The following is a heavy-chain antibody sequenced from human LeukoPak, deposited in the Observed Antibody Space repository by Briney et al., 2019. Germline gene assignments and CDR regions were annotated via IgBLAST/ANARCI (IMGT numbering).Heavy chain of an antibody. Sequence: GGSLRLSCAASGFTFDDYGMSWVRQAPGKGLEWVSGINWNGGSTGYADSVKGRFTISRDNAKNTLYLQMNSLTAEDTAVYYCARAGLPAENDYWGQGTLVTVSS. D-gene: IGHD1-14*01. CDR2: INWNGGST. V-gene: IGHV3-20*04. J-gene: IGHJ4*02. CDR3: ARAGLPAENDY. CDR1: GFTFDDYG.